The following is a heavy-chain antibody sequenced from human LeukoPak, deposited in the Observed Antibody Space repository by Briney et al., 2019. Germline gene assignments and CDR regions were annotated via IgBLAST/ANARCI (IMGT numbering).Heavy chain of an antibody. J-gene: IGHJ4*02. CDR1: GGSFSGYY. Sequence: SETLSLTCAVYGGSFSGYYWSWIRQHPGKGLEWIGYIYYSGSTYYNPSLKSRVTISLDTSKNQFSLKLSSVTAADTAVYYCARDLVGSGILDYWGQGTLVTVSS. CDR2: IYYSGST. CDR3: ARDLVGSGILDY. D-gene: IGHD3-10*01. V-gene: IGHV4-31*11.